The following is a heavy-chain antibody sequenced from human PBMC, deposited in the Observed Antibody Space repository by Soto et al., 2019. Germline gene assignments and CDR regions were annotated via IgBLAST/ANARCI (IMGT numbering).Heavy chain of an antibody. CDR2: LIAMLGTP. J-gene: IGHJ4*02. V-gene: IGHV1-69*13. CDR3: ARGAMANFDY. D-gene: IGHD5-18*01. Sequence: SVKVSGKASGGTFGSHGIAWVRQAPGQGLEWMGGLIAMLGTPTYARKVQGRATITADESLTSSYLELRSLRSEDTAVYFCARGAMANFDYWGQGTVVTVSS. CDR1: GGTFGSHG.